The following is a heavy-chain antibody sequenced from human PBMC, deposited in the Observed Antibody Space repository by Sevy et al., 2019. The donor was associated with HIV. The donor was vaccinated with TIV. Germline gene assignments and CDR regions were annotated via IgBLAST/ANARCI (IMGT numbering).Heavy chain of an antibody. CDR3: ARDCSSTSCLWGLDV. Sequence: GGSLRLSCAASGFTFSTYWMSWVRQAPGKGLEWVANIKKGGSEKYYVDSVKGRFTISRDNAKSSLYLQMKSLRAEDTAVYYCARDCSSTSCLWGLDVWGQGTTVTVSS. V-gene: IGHV3-7*03. D-gene: IGHD2-2*01. CDR1: GFTFSTYW. CDR2: IKKGGSEK. J-gene: IGHJ6*02.